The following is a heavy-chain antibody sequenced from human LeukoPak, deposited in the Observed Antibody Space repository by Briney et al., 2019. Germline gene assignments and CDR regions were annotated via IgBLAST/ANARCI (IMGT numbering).Heavy chain of an antibody. J-gene: IGHJ4*02. CDR3: VKGFGVGWFGD. V-gene: IGHV3-30*02. D-gene: IGHD3-10*01. Sequence: GGSLRLSCAASGFTFSSFGMHWVRQAPGEGLEWVAFIRYDGNKKDYADSMKGRITIPRDNSRNILYLQMDSLSPEDAAVYYCVKGFGVGWFGDWGQGTLVTVSS. CDR1: GFTFSSFG. CDR2: IRYDGNKK.